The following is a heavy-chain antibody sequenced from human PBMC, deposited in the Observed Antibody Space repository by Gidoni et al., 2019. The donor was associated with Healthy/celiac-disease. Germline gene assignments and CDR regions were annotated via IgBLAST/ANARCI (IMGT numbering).Heavy chain of an antibody. J-gene: IGHJ4*02. CDR3: ARADYDSSGYYLWYFDY. D-gene: IGHD3-22*01. V-gene: IGHV3-48*02. Sequence: EVQLVESGGGLVQPGGSLRLSCAASGFTFSSYSMNWVRQAPGKGLEWVSYISSSSSTIYYADSVKGRFTISRDNAKNSLYLQMNSLRDEDTAVYYCARADYDSSGYYLWYFDYWGQGTLVTVSS. CDR2: ISSSSSTI. CDR1: GFTFSSYS.